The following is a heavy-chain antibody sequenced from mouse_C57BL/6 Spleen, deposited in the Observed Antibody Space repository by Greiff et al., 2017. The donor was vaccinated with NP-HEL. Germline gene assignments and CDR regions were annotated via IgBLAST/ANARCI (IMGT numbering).Heavy chain of an antibody. CDR1: GYAFSSSW. J-gene: IGHJ3*01. CDR2: IYPGDGDT. Sequence: VQLQQSGPELVKPGASVKISCKASGYAFSSSWMNWVKQRPGKGLEWIGRIYPGDGDTNYNGKFKGKATLTADKSSSPAYMQLSSLTSEDSAVYFCARGGLRLPAWFAYWGQGTLVTVSA. CDR3: ARGGLRLPAWFAY. V-gene: IGHV1-82*01. D-gene: IGHD2-4*01.